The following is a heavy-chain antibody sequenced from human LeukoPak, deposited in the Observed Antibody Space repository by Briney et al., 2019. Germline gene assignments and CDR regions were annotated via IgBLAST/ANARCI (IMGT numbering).Heavy chain of an antibody. CDR2: IIPIFGTA. CDR1: GGTFSSYA. J-gene: IGHJ4*02. V-gene: IGHV1-69*05. CDR3: AREVAAAGTSRGSFDY. D-gene: IGHD6-13*01. Sequence: ASVKVSCKASGGTFSSYAISWVRQAPGQGLEWMGRIIPIFGTANYAQKFQGRVTITTDESTSTAYMELSSLRSEDTAVYYCAREVAAAGTSRGSFDYWGQGTLVTVSS.